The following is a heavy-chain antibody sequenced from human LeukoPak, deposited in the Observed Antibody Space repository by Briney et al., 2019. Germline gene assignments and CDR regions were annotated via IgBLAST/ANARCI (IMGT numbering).Heavy chain of an antibody. Sequence: SETLSLTCTVSGGSISSYYWSWIRQPAGKGLEWIGRIYTSGGTNYNPSLKSRVTMSVDTSKNQFSLKLSSVTAADTAVYYCARDLPYSYSENAFDIWGQGTMVTVSS. J-gene: IGHJ3*02. CDR2: IYTSGGT. V-gene: IGHV4-4*07. CDR1: GGSISSYY. CDR3: ARDLPYSYSENAFDI. D-gene: IGHD5-18*01.